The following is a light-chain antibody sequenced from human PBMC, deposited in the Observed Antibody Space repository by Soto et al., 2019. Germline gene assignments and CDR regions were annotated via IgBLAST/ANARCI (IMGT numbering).Light chain of an antibody. J-gene: IGLJ1*01. CDR1: SSDVGTYNL. CDR2: EGS. Sequence: SVLTQPASVSGSPGESITISCTGNSSDVGTYNLVSWYQQHPGKAPKLMIFEGSKRPSGVSNRFSGSKSGNTASLTISGLQAEDEADYYCCSYARSSTYVFGTGTKVTVL. V-gene: IGLV2-23*01. CDR3: CSYARSSTYV.